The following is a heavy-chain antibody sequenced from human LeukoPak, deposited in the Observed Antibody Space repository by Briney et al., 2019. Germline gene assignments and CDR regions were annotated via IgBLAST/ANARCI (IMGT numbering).Heavy chain of an antibody. CDR3: ARRMDDAFDI. V-gene: IGHV4-59*01. J-gene: IGHJ3*02. CDR1: GGSISTYY. CDR2: IYYSGST. D-gene: IGHD2-8*01. Sequence: PSETLSLTCTVSGGSISTYYWSWIRQPPGKGLEWIGYIYYSGSTNYNPSLKSRVAISVDTSKNQFSLKLSSVTAADTAVYYRARRMDDAFDIWGQGTMVTVSS.